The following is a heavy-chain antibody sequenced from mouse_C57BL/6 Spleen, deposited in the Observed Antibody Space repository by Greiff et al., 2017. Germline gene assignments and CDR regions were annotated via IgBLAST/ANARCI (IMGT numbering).Heavy chain of an antibody. V-gene: IGHV1-82*01. CDR3: ARSRTGTEGWFAY. CDR1: GYAFSSSW. J-gene: IGHJ3*01. Sequence: VQGVESGPELVKPGASVKISCKASGYAFSSSWMNWVKQRPGKGLEWIGRLYPGDGDTNYNGKFKGKATLTANKSSSTAYMQLSSLTSEDSAVYFCARSRTGTEGWFAYWGQGTLVTVSA. CDR2: LYPGDGDT. D-gene: IGHD4-1*01.